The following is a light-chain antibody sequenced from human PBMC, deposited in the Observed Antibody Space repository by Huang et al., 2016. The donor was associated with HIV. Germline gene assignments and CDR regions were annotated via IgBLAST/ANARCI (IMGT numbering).Light chain of an antibody. CDR2: GAS. CDR1: QSVSSN. CDR3: QQYNNWPH. V-gene: IGKV3-15*01. Sequence: EIVMTQSPATLSVSPGERATLTCRASQSVSSNLAWYQQKPGQAPRLLLYGASARDTGIPARFSGSGSGTEFTLTISSLQSEDFAVYYWQQYNNWPHFGQGTRLEIK. J-gene: IGKJ5*01.